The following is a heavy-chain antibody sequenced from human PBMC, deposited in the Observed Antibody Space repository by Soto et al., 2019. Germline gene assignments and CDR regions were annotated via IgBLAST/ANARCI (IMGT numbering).Heavy chain of an antibody. Sequence: VASVKVSCKASGYTFTSYDINWVRQATGQGLEWMGWMNPNSGNTGYAQKFQGRDTMTRNTSISTAYMELSSLSSEDTAVYYCARASRRGWWTRYCYYGRDGWGQGTTVTVSS. V-gene: IGHV1-8*01. CDR2: MNPNSGNT. D-gene: IGHD2-8*02. CDR1: GYTFTSYD. J-gene: IGHJ6*02. CDR3: ARASRRGWWTRYCYYGRDG.